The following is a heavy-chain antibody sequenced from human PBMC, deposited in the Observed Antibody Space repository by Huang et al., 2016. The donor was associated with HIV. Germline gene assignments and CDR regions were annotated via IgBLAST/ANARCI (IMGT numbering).Heavy chain of an antibody. D-gene: IGHD2-21*02. J-gene: IGHJ6*04. CDR2: IIHDGTT. CDR1: GGSFTDYF. V-gene: IGHV4-34*02. Sequence: QVQLQQWGAQLVRPSETLSLTCAVYGGSFTDYFWTWIHQTPEKGLQWIGEIIHDGTTNHSPVLRGRVTMSIDTSKNQFSLKMTSITAADTATYYCARATATVGYYFFYGLDVWGKGTSVTVS. CDR3: ARATATVGYYFFYGLDV.